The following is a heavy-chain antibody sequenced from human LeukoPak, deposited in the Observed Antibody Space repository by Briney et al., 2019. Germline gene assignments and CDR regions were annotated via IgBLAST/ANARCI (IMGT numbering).Heavy chain of an antibody. CDR1: GGTFSSYA. Sequence: SVKVSCKASGGTFSSYAISWVRQAPGQGLEWMGGIIPIFGTANYAQKFQGRVTITTDESTSTAYMELSSLRSEDTAVYYCARDRHIAAAVYYYYMDVWGKGTPVTVSS. CDR2: IIPIFGTA. J-gene: IGHJ6*03. V-gene: IGHV1-69*05. D-gene: IGHD6-13*01. CDR3: ARDRHIAAAVYYYYMDV.